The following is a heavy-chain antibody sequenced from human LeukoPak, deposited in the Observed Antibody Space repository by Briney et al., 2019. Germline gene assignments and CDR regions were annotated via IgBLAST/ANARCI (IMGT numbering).Heavy chain of an antibody. CDR3: AKGGIVATIRMLSWIEAYYFDY. D-gene: IGHD5-12*01. J-gene: IGHJ4*02. V-gene: IGHV3-30*18. CDR1: GFTFSSYG. Sequence: PGRSLRLSCAASGFTFSSYGMHWVRQAPGKGLKWVAVISYDGSNKYYADSVKGRFTISRDNSKNTLYLQMNSLRAEDTAVYYCAKGGIVATIRMLSWIEAYYFDYWGQGTLVTVSS. CDR2: ISYDGSNK.